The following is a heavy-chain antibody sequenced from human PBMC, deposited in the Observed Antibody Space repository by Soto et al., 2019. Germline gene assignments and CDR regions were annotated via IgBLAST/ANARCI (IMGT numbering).Heavy chain of an antibody. CDR1: GYTFTSYY. Sequence: GASVKVSCKASGYTFTSYYMHWVRQAPGQGLEWMGIINPSGGSTSYAQKFQGRVTMTRDTSTSTVYMELSSLRSEDTAVYYCARDGTFNYYDSSGYPYYFDYWGQGTLVTVSS. J-gene: IGHJ4*02. D-gene: IGHD3-22*01. CDR3: ARDGTFNYYDSSGYPYYFDY. CDR2: INPSGGST. V-gene: IGHV1-46*01.